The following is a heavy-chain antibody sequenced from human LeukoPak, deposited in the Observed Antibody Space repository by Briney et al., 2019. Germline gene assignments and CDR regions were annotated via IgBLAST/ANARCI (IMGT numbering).Heavy chain of an antibody. D-gene: IGHD3-16*01. CDR3: AKDLGYDYVWGEGNLYDC. CDR2: ISYDGNNK. J-gene: IGHJ4*02. V-gene: IGHV3-30*04. CDR1: GFTFSNYA. Sequence: GGSLRLSCAASGFTFSNYAIHWVRQAPGKGLEWVAVISYDGNNKYYADSVKGRFTISRDNSKNTLYLQMNSLRAEDTAVYYCAKDLGYDYVWGEGNLYDCWGQGTLVTVSS.